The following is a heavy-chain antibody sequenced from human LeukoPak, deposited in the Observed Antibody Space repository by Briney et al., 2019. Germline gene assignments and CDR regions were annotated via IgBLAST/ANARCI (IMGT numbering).Heavy chain of an antibody. V-gene: IGHV4-34*01. Sequence: SETLSLTCAVYGGSFSGYYWSWIRQPPGKGLEWIGEINHSGSTNYNPSLKSRVTISVDTSKNQFSLKLSSVTAADTAVCYCARHQGVMVRGVRSPFDYWGQGTLVTVSS. CDR3: ARHQGVMVRGVRSPFDY. J-gene: IGHJ4*02. D-gene: IGHD3-10*01. CDR1: GGSFSGYY. CDR2: INHSGST.